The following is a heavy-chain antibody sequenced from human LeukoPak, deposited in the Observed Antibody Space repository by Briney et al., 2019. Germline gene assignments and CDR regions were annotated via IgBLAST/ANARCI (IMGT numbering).Heavy chain of an antibody. CDR3: ARGYSTSSYSHYYYYMDV. CDR2: ISSSGSTL. CDR1: GFSFSDFG. J-gene: IGHJ6*03. V-gene: IGHV3-48*01. D-gene: IGHD6-6*01. Sequence: GGSLRLSCAASGFSFSDFGTSWVRQAPGKGLQWLSYISSSGSTLFYADSVKGRFTISRDNVNNSLYLQMNSLGVDDMGVYYCARGYSTSSYSHYYYYMDVWGKGTTVAVSS.